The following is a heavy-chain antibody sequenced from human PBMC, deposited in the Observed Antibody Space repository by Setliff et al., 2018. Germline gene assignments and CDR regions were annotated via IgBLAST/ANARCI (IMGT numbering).Heavy chain of an antibody. CDR3: ALSDHYPFYYDY. Sequence: SETLSLTCTVSGGSISSGSYYWSWIRQPAGKGLEWIGRIYTSGSTNYNPSLKSRVTISVDTSRSQFSLKLTSVTTADTAVYYCALSDHYPFYYDYWGLGTLVTVSS. D-gene: IGHD3-3*01. J-gene: IGHJ4*02. CDR1: GGSISSGSYY. CDR2: IYTSGST. V-gene: IGHV4-61*02.